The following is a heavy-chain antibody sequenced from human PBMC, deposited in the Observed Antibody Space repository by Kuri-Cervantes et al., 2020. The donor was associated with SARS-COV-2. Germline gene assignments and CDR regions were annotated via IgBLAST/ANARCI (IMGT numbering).Heavy chain of an antibody. CDR1: GGTFSSYA. Sequence: SVKVSCKASGGTFSSYAISWVRQAPGQGLEWMGRIIPIFGTANYAQKFQGRVTITADESTSTAYMELSNLRSEDTAVYYCASRPYSSGWYEGIDYWGQGTLVTVSS. D-gene: IGHD6-19*01. J-gene: IGHJ4*02. CDR2: IIPIFGTA. CDR3: ASRPYSSGWYEGIDY. V-gene: IGHV1-69*13.